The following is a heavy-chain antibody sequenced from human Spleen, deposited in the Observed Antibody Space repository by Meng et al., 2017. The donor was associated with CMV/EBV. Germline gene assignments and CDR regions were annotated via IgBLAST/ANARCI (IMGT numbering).Heavy chain of an antibody. CDR2: TRDKANGYTT. V-gene: IGHV3-72*01. CDR3: TRGAGKYCTSSSCLGYYYAMDV. Sequence: GESLKISCAVSGFTLSDHYVDWVRQAPGKGLEWVGRTRDKANGYTTEYAASVKGRFTISRDDSKNSLYLQMNSLQTEDTAVYYCTRGAGKYCTSSSCLGYYYAMDVWGQGTTVTVSS. J-gene: IGHJ6*02. D-gene: IGHD2-2*01. CDR1: GFTLSDHY.